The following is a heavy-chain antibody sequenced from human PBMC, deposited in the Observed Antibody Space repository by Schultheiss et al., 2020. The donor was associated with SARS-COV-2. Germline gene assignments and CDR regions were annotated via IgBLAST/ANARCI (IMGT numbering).Heavy chain of an antibody. CDR2: IYNSGST. V-gene: IGHV4-59*12. CDR1: GGSISSYY. Sequence: SETLSLTCTVSGGSISSYYWSWIRQPPGKGLEWIGYIYNSGSTNYNPSLKSRVTISVDTSKNQFSLKLSSVTAADTAVYYCARVSRTSWFDPWGQGTLVTVSS. D-gene: IGHD1-7*01. J-gene: IGHJ5*02. CDR3: ARVSRTSWFDP.